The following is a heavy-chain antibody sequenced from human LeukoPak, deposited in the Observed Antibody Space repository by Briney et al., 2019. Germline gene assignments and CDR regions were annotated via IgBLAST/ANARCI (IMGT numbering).Heavy chain of an antibody. CDR2: INHSGST. Sequence: SDTLTLTCAVYGRSFSGYYGSWIRQPPGKGLEWIGEINHSGSTNYNPSLKSRVSISVDTSKTQFSLKLSSVTAADTAVYYCARPRWLRFSFDFDYWGHGTLVTVSS. CDR1: GRSFSGYY. D-gene: IGHD5-12*01. J-gene: IGHJ4*01. V-gene: IGHV4-34*01. CDR3: ARPRWLRFSFDFDY.